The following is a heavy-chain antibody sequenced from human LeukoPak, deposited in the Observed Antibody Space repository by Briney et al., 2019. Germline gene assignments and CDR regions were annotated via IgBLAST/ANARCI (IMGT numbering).Heavy chain of an antibody. CDR3: ARDQSYDFWSDYYYYMDV. CDR1: GFTVSSNY. V-gene: IGHV3-66*02. J-gene: IGHJ6*03. Sequence: GGSLRLSCAASGFTVSSNYMSWVRQAPGKGLEWVSAIYSGGSTYYADSVKGRFTISRDNSKNTLYLQMSSLRAEDTAVYYCARDQSYDFWSDYYYYMDVWGKGPAVTVSS. D-gene: IGHD3-3*01. CDR2: IYSGGST.